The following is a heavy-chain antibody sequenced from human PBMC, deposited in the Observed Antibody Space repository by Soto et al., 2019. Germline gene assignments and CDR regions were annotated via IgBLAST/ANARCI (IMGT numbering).Heavy chain of an antibody. D-gene: IGHD3-10*01. CDR1: GFTFSSYC. Sequence: GGSLRLSCAASGFTFSSYCIHWVRQAPCKGLEWVAVISYDGINKYYADSVKGRFTISRDNSKNTLYLQMNSLRAEDTAVYYCAKDRVITMVRVKGGMDVWGQRTTVTVSS. CDR3: AKDRVITMVRVKGGMDV. V-gene: IGHV3-30*18. J-gene: IGHJ6*02. CDR2: ISYDGINK.